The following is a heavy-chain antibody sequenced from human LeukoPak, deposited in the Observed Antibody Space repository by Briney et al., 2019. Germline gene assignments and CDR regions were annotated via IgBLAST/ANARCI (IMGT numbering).Heavy chain of an antibody. CDR1: GGSISSYY. CDR3: ARYPRHYDFWSGHRDAFDI. CDR2: IYYSGST. V-gene: IGHV4-59*01. D-gene: IGHD3-3*01. J-gene: IGHJ3*02. Sequence: SETLSLTCTVSGGSISSYYWSWIRQPPGKGLEWIGYIYYSGSTNHNPSLKSRVTISVDTSKNQFSLKLSSVTAADTAVYYCARYPRHYDFWSGHRDAFDIWGQGTMVTVSS.